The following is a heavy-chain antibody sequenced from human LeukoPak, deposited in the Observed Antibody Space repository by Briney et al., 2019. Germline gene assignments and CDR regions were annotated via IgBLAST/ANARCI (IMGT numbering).Heavy chain of an antibody. J-gene: IGHJ4*02. Sequence: QPGGSLRLSCAASGFTFSSYGMHWVRQAPGKGLEWVAFIRYDGSNKYYADSVKGRFTISRDNSKNTLYLQMNSLRAEDTAVYYCAKARRVGCSSTSCYTLTPYGYWGQGTLVTVSS. CDR3: AKARRVGCSSTSCYTLTPYGY. D-gene: IGHD2-2*02. CDR1: GFTFSSYG. V-gene: IGHV3-30*02. CDR2: IRYDGSNK.